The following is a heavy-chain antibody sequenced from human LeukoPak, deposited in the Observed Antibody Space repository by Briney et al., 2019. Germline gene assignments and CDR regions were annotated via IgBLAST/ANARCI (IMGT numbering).Heavy chain of an antibody. J-gene: IGHJ4*02. V-gene: IGHV1-18*01. CDR1: GYTFSNFG. CDR2: ISAYNGNT. CDR3: ARDRDYGDYNTQDLFVY. D-gene: IGHD4-17*01. Sequence: ASVTVSCKASGYTFSNFGISWVRQAPGQGLEWMGWISAYNGNTNYAQRLQGRVTMTTDTSTSTAYMELRSLRSDDTAVYYCARDRDYGDYNTQDLFVYWGQGTLVTVPS.